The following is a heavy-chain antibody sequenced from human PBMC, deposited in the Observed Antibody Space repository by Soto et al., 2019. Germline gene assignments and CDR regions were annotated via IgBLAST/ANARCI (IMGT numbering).Heavy chain of an antibody. CDR3: TKGPGTSASYEC. J-gene: IGHJ4*02. D-gene: IGHD3-10*01. CDR1: GFTFSSGA. V-gene: IGHV3-23*01. CDR2: LTGSGITT. Sequence: GGSLRLSCAASGFTFSSGAMSWVHQAPGKGLEWVSSLTGSGITTNYADSVKGRFTISRDISKNTLYLQMNSLGAEDTAVYYCTKGPGTSASYECWGQGTLVTVSS.